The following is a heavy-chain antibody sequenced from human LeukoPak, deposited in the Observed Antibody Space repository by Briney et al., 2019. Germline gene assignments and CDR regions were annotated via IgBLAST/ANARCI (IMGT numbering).Heavy chain of an antibody. J-gene: IGHJ2*01. CDR3: ARDNELDL. CDR2: TYSGST. Sequence: GGSLRLSCAASGFTVSSHYMGWVRQAPGKGLEWVSVTYSGSTYYADSVKGRFTISRDNSKNTLYLQMNSLRAEDTAVYYCARDNELDLWGRGPVVTVSS. CDR1: GFTVSSHY. V-gene: IGHV3-53*01. D-gene: IGHD2-8*01.